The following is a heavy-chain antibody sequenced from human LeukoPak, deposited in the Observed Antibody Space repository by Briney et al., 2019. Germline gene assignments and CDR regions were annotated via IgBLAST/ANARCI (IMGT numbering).Heavy chain of an antibody. D-gene: IGHD2-21*02. CDR2: IYHSGST. Sequence: PSQTLSLTCAVSGGSISSGGYSWSWIRQPPGKGLEWIGYIYHSGSTYYNPSLKSRVTISVDRSKNQFSLKLSSVTAADTAVYYCARGVVTAILDYFDYWGQGTLVTVSS. CDR3: ARGVVTAILDYFDY. CDR1: GGSISSGGYS. J-gene: IGHJ4*02. V-gene: IGHV4-30-2*01.